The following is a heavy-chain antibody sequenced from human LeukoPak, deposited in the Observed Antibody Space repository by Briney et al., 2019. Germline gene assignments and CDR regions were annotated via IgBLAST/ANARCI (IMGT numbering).Heavy chain of an antibody. V-gene: IGHV4-4*07. J-gene: IGHJ3*02. CDR3: VRDGDTSSYDAFDI. D-gene: IGHD2-2*01. CDR1: GGSISSYY. CDR2: IYTSGST. Sequence: SETLSLTCTVSGGSISSYYWSWIRQPAGKGLEWIGRIYTSGSTNYNPSLKSRVTISVDTSKNQFSLKLSSVTAADTAVYYCVRDGDTSSYDAFDIWGQGTMVTVSS.